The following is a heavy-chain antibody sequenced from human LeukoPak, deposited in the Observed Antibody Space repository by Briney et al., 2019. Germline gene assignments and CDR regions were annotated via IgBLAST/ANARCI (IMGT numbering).Heavy chain of an antibody. Sequence: SQTLSLTCTVSGGSISSGDYYWSWIRQPPGKGLEWIGYIYYSGSTYYNPSLKSRVTISVDTSKNQFSLKLSSVTAADTAAYYCASLLGYCSGGSCFFDYWGQGTLVTVSS. CDR3: ASLLGYCSGGSCFFDY. CDR1: GGSISSGDYY. V-gene: IGHV4-30-4*01. J-gene: IGHJ4*02. D-gene: IGHD2-15*01. CDR2: IYYSGST.